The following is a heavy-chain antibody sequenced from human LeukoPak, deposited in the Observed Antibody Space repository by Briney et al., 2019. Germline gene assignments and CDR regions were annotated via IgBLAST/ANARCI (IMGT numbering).Heavy chain of an antibody. CDR1: GFTLSSYA. J-gene: IGHJ4*02. D-gene: IGHD6-13*01. CDR3: AILPGYSSSWYEVDY. CDR2: ISGSGGST. V-gene: IGHV3-23*01. Sequence: GGSLRLSCAASGFTLSSYAMSWVRQAPGKGLEWVSGISGSGGSTYYADSVKGRFTISRDNSKNTLYLQMNSPRAEDTAVYYCAILPGYSSSWYEVDYWGQGTLVTVSS.